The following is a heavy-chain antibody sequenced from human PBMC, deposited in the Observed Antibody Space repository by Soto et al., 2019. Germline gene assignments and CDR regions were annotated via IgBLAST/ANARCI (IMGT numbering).Heavy chain of an antibody. J-gene: IGHJ5*02. CDR1: GFTFSSYG. V-gene: IGHV3-33*01. D-gene: IGHD2-2*01. CDR2: IWYDGSNK. Sequence: QVQLVESGGGVVQPGRSLRLSCAASGFTFSSYGMHWVRQAPGKGLEWVAVIWYDGSNKYYADSVKGRFTISRDNSKNTLYLQMNSLRAEDTAVYYCARDSVPAAIHYNWFDPWGQGTLVTVSS. CDR3: ARDSVPAAIHYNWFDP.